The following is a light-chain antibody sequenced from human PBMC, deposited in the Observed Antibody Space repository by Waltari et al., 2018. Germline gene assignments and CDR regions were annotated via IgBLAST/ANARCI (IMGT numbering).Light chain of an antibody. Sequence: DIQMTQSPSTLSASVGARVTITCRASQSISNWLAWFQQSPGKAPKLLIYKASSLESGVPARFSGRGSGTDFSLTISSLQPDDFATYYCQQYSYYQTFGQGTKVEIK. CDR1: QSISNW. V-gene: IGKV1-5*03. CDR3: QQYSYYQT. CDR2: KAS. J-gene: IGKJ1*01.